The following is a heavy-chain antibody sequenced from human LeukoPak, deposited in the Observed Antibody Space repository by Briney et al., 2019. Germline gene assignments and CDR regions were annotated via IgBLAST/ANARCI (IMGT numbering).Heavy chain of an antibody. Sequence: PSQTLSLTCTVSGDSVSSGRNYWSWIRQPAGKGLEWIGRIYTSGSTNYNPSLKSRVTISVDTSKNQFSLKLSSVTAADTAVYYCAREKVVVVPAAMRYYYYYMDVWGKGTTVTVSS. V-gene: IGHV4-61*02. CDR2: IYTSGST. J-gene: IGHJ6*03. CDR3: AREKVVVVPAAMRYYYYYMDV. D-gene: IGHD2-2*01. CDR1: GDSVSSGRNY.